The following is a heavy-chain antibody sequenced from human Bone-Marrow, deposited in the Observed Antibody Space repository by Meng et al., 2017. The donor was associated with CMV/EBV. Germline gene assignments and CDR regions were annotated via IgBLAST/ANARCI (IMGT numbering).Heavy chain of an antibody. D-gene: IGHD6-13*01. CDR3: ARHPRIQGVIAAAVD. Sequence: SETLSLTCAVYGGSFSGYYCSWIRQPPGKGLEWIGEINHSGSTNYNPSLKSRVTISVDTFKKQFSLKLSSVTAADTAVYYCARHPRIQGVIAAAVDWGQGTLVTVSS. CDR1: GGSFSGYY. V-gene: IGHV4-34*01. J-gene: IGHJ4*02. CDR2: INHSGST.